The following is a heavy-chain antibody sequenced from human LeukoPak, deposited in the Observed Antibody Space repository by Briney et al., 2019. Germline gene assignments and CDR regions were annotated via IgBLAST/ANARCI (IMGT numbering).Heavy chain of an antibody. CDR2: IIPILGTA. J-gene: IGHJ6*03. D-gene: IGHD1-26*01. CDR1: GGTFSSYA. CDR3: ARHRWELLLGVNYYYYMDV. Sequence: SVKVSCKASGGTFSSYAISWVRQAPGQGLEWMGGIIPILGTANYAQKFQGRVTITTDESTSTAYMELSSLRSEDTAVYYCARHRWELLLGVNYYYYMDVWGKGTTVTVSS. V-gene: IGHV1-69*05.